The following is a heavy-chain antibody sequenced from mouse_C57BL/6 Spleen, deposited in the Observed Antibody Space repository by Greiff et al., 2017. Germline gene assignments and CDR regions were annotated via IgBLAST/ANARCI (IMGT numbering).Heavy chain of an antibody. CDR3: AGSFAY. CDR2: ISNGGGST. V-gene: IGHV5-12*01. Sequence: VQRVESGGGLVQPGGSLKLSCAASGFTFSDYYMYWVRQTPEKRLEWVAYISNGGGSTYYPDTVKGRFTISRDNAKNTLYLQMSRLKSEDTAMYYCAGSFAYWGQGTLVTVSA. J-gene: IGHJ3*01. CDR1: GFTFSDYY.